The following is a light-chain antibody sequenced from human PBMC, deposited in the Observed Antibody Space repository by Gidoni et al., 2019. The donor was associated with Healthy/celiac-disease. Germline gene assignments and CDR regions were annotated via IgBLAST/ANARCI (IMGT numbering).Light chain of an antibody. CDR1: SSDVGGYNY. J-gene: IGLJ3*02. CDR3: SSYTSSSTLV. Sequence: QSALTQPASVSGSSGPSITISCTGTSSDVGGYNYVPWYQLHPGKAPKLMIYEVSNRPSGVSKRFSGSKSGNTASLTISGLQAEDEADYYCSSYTSSSTLVFGGGTNLTVL. V-gene: IGLV2-14*01. CDR2: EVS.